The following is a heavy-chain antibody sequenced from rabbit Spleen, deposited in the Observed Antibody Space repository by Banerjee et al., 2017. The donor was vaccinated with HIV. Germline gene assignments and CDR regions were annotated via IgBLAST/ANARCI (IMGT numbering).Heavy chain of an antibody. CDR1: GFSFSSSDY. Sequence: QSLEESGGDLVKPGASLTLTCTASGFSFSSSDYMCWVRQAPGKGLEWISCIAGSSSGFTYAATWAKGRFTRSKTSSTTVTLQMTSLTVADTATYFCARGSATMTMVITGFYLSLWGPGTLVTVS. J-gene: IGHJ4*01. V-gene: IGHV1S40*01. CDR3: ARGSATMTMVITGFYLSL. CDR2: IAGSSSGFT. D-gene: IGHD2-1*01.